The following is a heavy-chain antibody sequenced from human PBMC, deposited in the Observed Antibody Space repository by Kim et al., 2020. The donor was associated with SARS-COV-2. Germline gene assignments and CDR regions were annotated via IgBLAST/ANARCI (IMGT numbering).Heavy chain of an antibody. CDR1: GGSISSSSYY. CDR2: IYYSGST. Sequence: SETLSLTCTVSGGSISSSSYYWGWIRQPPGKGLEWIGSIYYSGSTYYNPSLKSRVTISVDTSKNQFSLKLSSVTAADTAVYYCARRWDHSGSYIRSPIYFDYWGQGTLVTVSS. V-gene: IGHV4-39*07. CDR3: ARRWDHSGSYIRSPIYFDY. D-gene: IGHD1-26*01. J-gene: IGHJ4*02.